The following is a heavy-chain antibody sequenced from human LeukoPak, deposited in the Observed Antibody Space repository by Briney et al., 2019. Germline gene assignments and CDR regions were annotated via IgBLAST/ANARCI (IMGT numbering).Heavy chain of an antibody. D-gene: IGHD4-23*01. Sequence: PLASVKVSCKASGGTFSSYAISWVRQAPGQGLEWMGRIIPILGIANYAQKFQGRVAITADKSTSTAYMELSSLRPEDTAVYYCASHDYGGNFDYWGQGTLVTVSS. J-gene: IGHJ4*02. CDR2: IIPILGIA. CDR3: ASHDYGGNFDY. CDR1: GGTFSSYA. V-gene: IGHV1-69*04.